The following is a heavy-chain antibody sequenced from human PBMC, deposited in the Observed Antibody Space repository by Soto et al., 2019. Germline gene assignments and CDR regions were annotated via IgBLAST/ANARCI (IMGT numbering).Heavy chain of an antibody. CDR1: GFTFRSYV. D-gene: IGHD3-16*01. V-gene: IGHV3-30*19. Sequence: QVQLVESGGGVVQPGTSLRVSCVGSGFTFRSYVIHWVRQAPGKGLEWVALTSYDGSDKYYGDSVRGRFTISRDNSRNTVDLQMDSLRLEDTGLYYCARGGTTGGLDVWGQGTLVSVSS. CDR2: TSYDGSDK. CDR3: ARGGTTGGLDV. J-gene: IGHJ1*01.